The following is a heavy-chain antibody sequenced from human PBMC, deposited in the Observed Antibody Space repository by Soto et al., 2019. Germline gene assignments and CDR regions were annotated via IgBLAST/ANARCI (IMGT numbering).Heavy chain of an antibody. CDR3: AKDRGPRRQWLIDHFDY. CDR1: GFTFSIYA. Sequence: QVQLVESGGGVVQPGRSLRVSCAASGFTFSIYAMHWVRQAPGTGLEWVAVISYDGTKTYYEDSVKGRFTISRDNSKSTVYLQMNSLRDEDTAVYYCAKDRGPRRQWLIDHFDYWGQGTLVTVSP. V-gene: IGHV3-30*18. CDR2: ISYDGTKT. J-gene: IGHJ4*02. D-gene: IGHD6-19*01.